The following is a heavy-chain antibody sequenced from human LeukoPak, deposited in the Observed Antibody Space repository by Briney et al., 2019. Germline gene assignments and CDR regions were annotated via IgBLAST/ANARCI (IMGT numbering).Heavy chain of an antibody. V-gene: IGHV1-69*06. CDR3: ARGSIPIMITFGGVIVPYYFDY. J-gene: IGHJ4*02. D-gene: IGHD3-16*02. CDR1: GGTFSSYA. CDR2: IIPIFGTP. Sequence: SVKVSCKASGGTFSSYAFSWVRQAPGQGLEWMGGIIPIFGTPNYAQKFQGRVTITADKSTSTAYMELSSLRFEDTAVYYCARGSIPIMITFGGVIVPYYFDYWGQGTLVTVSS.